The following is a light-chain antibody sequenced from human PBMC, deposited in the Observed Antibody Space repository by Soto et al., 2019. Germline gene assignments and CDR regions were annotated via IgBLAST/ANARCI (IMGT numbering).Light chain of an antibody. CDR1: ISDVVAHNF. V-gene: IGLV2-14*01. J-gene: IGLJ1*01. Sequence: QSALTQPASVSWSPGHAITISFSGSISDVVAHNFVSWYQHHPGKAPKLMIYEVSNRPSGVSNRFSGSKSGNTASLTISGLQAEDEADYYCNSYTSSNTYVFGSGTKVTVL. CDR2: EVS. CDR3: NSYTSSNTYV.